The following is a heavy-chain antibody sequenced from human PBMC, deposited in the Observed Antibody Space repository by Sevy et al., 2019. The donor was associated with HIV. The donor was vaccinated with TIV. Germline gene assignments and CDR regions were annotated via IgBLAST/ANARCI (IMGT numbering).Heavy chain of an antibody. CDR3: ARGRSPKRLPLLYSGYDHMTAHFFDY. CDR2: VDHSGGT. Sequence: SETLSLTCAVYGESVSSSYWTWIRQPPGWGLHWVGEVDHSGGTSYNPSLKSRATVSLDTSKRQFSLKLNSVTAADTAVYFCARGRSPKRLPLLYSGYDHMTAHFFDYWGQGALVTVSS. V-gene: IGHV4-34*01. J-gene: IGHJ4*02. D-gene: IGHD5-12*01. CDR1: GESVSSSY.